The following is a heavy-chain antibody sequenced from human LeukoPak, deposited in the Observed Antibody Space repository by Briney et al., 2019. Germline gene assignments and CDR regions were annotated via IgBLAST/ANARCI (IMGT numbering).Heavy chain of an antibody. V-gene: IGHV1-46*01. CDR1: GYTFTSYY. CDR3: ARDVDPSYDPTAWFDP. Sequence: ASVKVSCKASGYTFTSYYMHWVRQAPRQGLEWMGIINPSGGSTSYAQKFQGRVTMTRDTSTSTVYMELSSLRSEDTAVYYCARDVDPSYDPTAWFDPWGQGTLVTVSS. CDR2: INPSGGST. D-gene: IGHD5-18*01. J-gene: IGHJ5*02.